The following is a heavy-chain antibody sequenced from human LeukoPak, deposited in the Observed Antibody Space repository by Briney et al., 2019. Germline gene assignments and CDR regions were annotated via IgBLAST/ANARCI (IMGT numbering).Heavy chain of an antibody. J-gene: IGHJ6*02. CDR2: IKQDGSEK. Sequence: GGSLRLSCAASGFTFSSYWMSWVRQAPGKGLEWVANIKQDGSEKYYVDSVKGRFTISRDNAKNSLYLQMNSLRAEDTAVYYCASRSMVRGVIIDSDYYYGMDVWGQGTLVTVSS. D-gene: IGHD3-10*01. V-gene: IGHV3-7*01. CDR3: ASRSMVRGVIIDSDYYYGMDV. CDR1: GFTFSSYW.